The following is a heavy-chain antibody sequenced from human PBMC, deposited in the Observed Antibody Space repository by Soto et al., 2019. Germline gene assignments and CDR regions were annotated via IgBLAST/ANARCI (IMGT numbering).Heavy chain of an antibody. CDR3: ARGNHRWLQLWYFDL. D-gene: IGHD5-12*01. J-gene: IGHJ2*01. CDR2: IIPIFGTV. Sequence: QVQLVQSGAEVKKPGSSVKVSCKASGGTFSNYPISWVRQAPGQGLEWMGGIIPIFGTVNYAQKFQGRVTMTADESTSTGYMELSSLTSEDTAVYYCARGNHRWLQLWYFDLWGRGTLVTVSS. V-gene: IGHV1-69*12. CDR1: GGTFSNYP.